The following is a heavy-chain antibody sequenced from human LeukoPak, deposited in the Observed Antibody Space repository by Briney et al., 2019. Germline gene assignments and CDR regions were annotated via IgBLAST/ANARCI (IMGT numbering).Heavy chain of an antibody. D-gene: IGHD2-8*01. Sequence: HPWGALRPSFAALGFTFRDFAVPLGPQAPGKGVGWVAVISYAGNHTFYADSVKGRFAISRDNSKNTLFLQMSALRADDTAVYYCARAKRGLTDYWGQGTLVTVSS. J-gene: IGHJ4*02. CDR3: ARAKRGLTDY. CDR1: GFTFRDFA. CDR2: ISYAGNHT. V-gene: IGHV3-30*09.